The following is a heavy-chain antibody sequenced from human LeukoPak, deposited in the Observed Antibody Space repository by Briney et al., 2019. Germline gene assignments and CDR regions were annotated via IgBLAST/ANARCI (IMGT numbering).Heavy chain of an antibody. CDR2: IYTSGST. D-gene: IGHD3-16*02. CDR1: GGSISSYY. CDR3: ARDSPRVTFGGLIADFDS. V-gene: IGHV4-4*07. J-gene: IGHJ4*02. Sequence: SETLSLTCTVSGGSISSYYWNWIRQPAGMGLEWIGRIYTSGSTNYNPSLKSRVTISVDKSKNQFSLKLRSVTGADTAVYYCARDSPRVTFGGLIADFDSWGQGTLVTVSS.